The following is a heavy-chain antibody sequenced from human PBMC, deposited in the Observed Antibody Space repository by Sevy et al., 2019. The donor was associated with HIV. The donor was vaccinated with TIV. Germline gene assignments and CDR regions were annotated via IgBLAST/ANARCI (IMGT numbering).Heavy chain of an antibody. V-gene: IGHV5-51*01. CDR1: GYSFTSYW. J-gene: IGHJ3*02. D-gene: IGHD3-10*01. CDR3: AGPPRKNMVRGNEEGNDAFDI. Sequence: GESLKISCKGSGYSFTSYWIGWVRQMPGKGLEWMGIIYPGDSDTRYSPSFQGQVTISADKSISTAYLQWSSLKASDTAMYYWAGPPRKNMVRGNEEGNDAFDIWGQGTMVTVSS. CDR2: IYPGDSDT.